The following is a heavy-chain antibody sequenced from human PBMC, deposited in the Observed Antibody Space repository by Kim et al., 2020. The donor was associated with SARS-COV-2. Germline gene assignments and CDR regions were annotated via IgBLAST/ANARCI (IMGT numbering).Heavy chain of an antibody. D-gene: IGHD3-9*01. J-gene: IGHJ6*02. Sequence: GGSLRLSCAGSGFTFSNYAIRWVRQAPGKGLEYVSAISGSGGGTYYADSVKGRFTISRDNSKNTLYLQMNSLRTEDTAVYYCAKEGVLRDFDWLVEDYYYGMDVWGQGTTVTVSS. CDR1: GFTFSNYA. CDR3: AKEGVLRDFDWLVEDYYYGMDV. V-gene: IGHV3-23*01. CDR2: ISGSGGGT.